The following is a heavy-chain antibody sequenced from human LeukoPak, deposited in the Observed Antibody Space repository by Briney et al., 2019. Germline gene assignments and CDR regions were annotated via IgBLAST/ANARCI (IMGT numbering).Heavy chain of an antibody. CDR3: VSGFLQWLY. D-gene: IGHD3-3*01. V-gene: IGHV3-48*03. CDR1: GFTFSSYE. Sequence: GGSLRLSCAASGFTFSSYEMNWVRQAPGKGLEWVSYISSSGSTIYYADSVKGRFTISRDNDKNSLYLQMNSLRAEDTAVYYCVSGFLQWLYWGQGTLVTVSS. J-gene: IGHJ4*02. CDR2: ISSSGSTI.